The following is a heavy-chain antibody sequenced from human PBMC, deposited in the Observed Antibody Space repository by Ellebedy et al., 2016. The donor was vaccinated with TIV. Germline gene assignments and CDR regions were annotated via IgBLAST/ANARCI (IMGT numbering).Heavy chain of an antibody. CDR3: ARQHTRLVVPAALDY. J-gene: IGHJ4*02. Sequence: GESLKISXKGSGYSFTSYWIGWVRQMPGKGLEWMGIIYPGDSDTRYSPSFQGQVTISADKSISTAYLQWSSLKASDTAMYYCARQHTRLVVPAALDYWGQGTLVTVSS. D-gene: IGHD2-2*01. V-gene: IGHV5-51*01. CDR2: IYPGDSDT. CDR1: GYSFTSYW.